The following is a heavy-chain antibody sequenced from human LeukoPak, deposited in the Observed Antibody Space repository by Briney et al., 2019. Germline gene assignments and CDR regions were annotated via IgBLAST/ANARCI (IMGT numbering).Heavy chain of an antibody. Sequence: PSETLSLTCTVSGASISSYYWSWIRQPPGKGLEWIGYIYYTGSTNYNPSLKSRVTISVDTSKNQFSLKLSSVTAADAAVYYCARGEMATIPYYFDYWGQGTLVTVSS. CDR3: ARGEMATIPYYFDY. J-gene: IGHJ4*02. D-gene: IGHD5-24*01. CDR2: IYYTGST. CDR1: GASISSYY. V-gene: IGHV4-59*01.